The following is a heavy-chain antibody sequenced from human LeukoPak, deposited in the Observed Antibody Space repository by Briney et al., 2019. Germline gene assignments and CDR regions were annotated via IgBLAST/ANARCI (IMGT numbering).Heavy chain of an antibody. J-gene: IGHJ6*03. Sequence: SVKVSCKASGGTFSSYAISWVRQAPGQGLEWMGGIIPIFGTANYAQKFQGRVTMTRDTSISTAYMELSRLRSDDTAVYYCARSTYSSGWYYYYYMDVWGKGTTVTISS. CDR2: IIPIFGTA. V-gene: IGHV1-69*05. CDR1: GGTFSSYA. D-gene: IGHD6-19*01. CDR3: ARSTYSSGWYYYYYMDV.